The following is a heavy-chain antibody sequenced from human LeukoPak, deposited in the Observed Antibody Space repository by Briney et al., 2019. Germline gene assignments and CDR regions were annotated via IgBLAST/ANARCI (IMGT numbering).Heavy chain of an antibody. Sequence: ASVKVSCKASGYTFSDYYIHWVRQAPGQGLEWMGWTNTNTGGTNSPQKFQGRVTLTRDTSITTAYMQLSRLRSDDTAVYYCARGRLSTSRYRRLENWFDPWGQGTLVTVSS. J-gene: IGHJ5*02. V-gene: IGHV1-2*02. CDR1: GYTFSDYY. CDR2: TNTNTGGT. CDR3: ARGRLSTSRYRRLENWFDP. D-gene: IGHD2/OR15-2a*01.